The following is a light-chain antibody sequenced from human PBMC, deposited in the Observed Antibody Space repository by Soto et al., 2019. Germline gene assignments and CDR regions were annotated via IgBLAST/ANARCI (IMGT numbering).Light chain of an antibody. J-gene: IGKJ4*01. CDR1: QGIAPY. V-gene: IGKV1-27*01. Sequence: DVQMTQSPSSLSAFVGDRVTITCRTSQGIAPYLAWFQKKPGKVPKLLIYATSTLQSGVPSRFSGSGSGTDFTRTVTSLQPEDVGTYYCQKYNSAPLTFGGGTKVEIK. CDR2: ATS. CDR3: QKYNSAPLT.